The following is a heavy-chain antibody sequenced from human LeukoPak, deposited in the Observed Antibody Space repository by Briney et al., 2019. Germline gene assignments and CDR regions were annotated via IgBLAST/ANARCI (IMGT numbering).Heavy chain of an antibody. CDR1: GYTFTSYD. D-gene: IGHD3-10*01. CDR3: ARVPGITMVRGVIIEIFDY. V-gene: IGHV1-8*01. J-gene: IGHJ4*02. Sequence: ASVKVSCKASGYTFTSYDINWVRQATGQGLEWTGWMNPNSGNTGYAQKFQGRVTMTRNTSISTAYMELSSLRSEDTAVYYCARVPGITMVRGVIIEIFDYWGQGTLVTVSS. CDR2: MNPNSGNT.